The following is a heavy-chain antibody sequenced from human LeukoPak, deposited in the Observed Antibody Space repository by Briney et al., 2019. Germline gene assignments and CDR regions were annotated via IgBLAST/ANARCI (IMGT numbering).Heavy chain of an antibody. CDR1: GFNFSIYG. CDR3: AKVGSGWYGIDY. V-gene: IGHV3-30*02. Sequence: GGSLRLSCAASGFNFSIYGIHWVRQAPGKGLERVTFIRYDGTHQDYADSVKGRFTISRDNSKYIVYVQMNALRVEDTAIYYCAKVGSGWYGIDYWGQGTLVTVSS. J-gene: IGHJ4*02. CDR2: IRYDGTHQ. D-gene: IGHD6-19*01.